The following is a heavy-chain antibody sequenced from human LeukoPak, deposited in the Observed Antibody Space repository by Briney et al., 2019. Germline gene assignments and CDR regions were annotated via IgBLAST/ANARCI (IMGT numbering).Heavy chain of an antibody. J-gene: IGHJ4*02. CDR3: TTDPVDYYDSSGPAFKDY. CDR2: IKSKTDGGTT. D-gene: IGHD3-22*01. CDR1: GFTFSNAW. Sequence: PGGSLRLSCAASGFTFSNAWMSWVRQAPGKGREWVGRIKSKTDGGTTDYAAPVKGRFTISRDDSKNTLYLQMNSLKTEDTAVYYCTTDPVDYYDSSGPAFKDYWGQGTLVTVSS. V-gene: IGHV3-15*01.